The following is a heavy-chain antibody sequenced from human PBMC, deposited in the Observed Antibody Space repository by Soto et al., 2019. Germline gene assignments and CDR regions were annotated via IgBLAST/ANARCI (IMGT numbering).Heavy chain of an antibody. V-gene: IGHV4-39*02. J-gene: IGHJ4*02. CDR1: GDSITSNSYF. D-gene: IGHD2-15*01. CDR2: IYYSGAT. CDR3: VKDVVFWP. Sequence: PSETLSLTCTVSGDSITSNSYFWAWIRQPPGKGLEWIGSIYYSGATYYADSVKGRFTISRDNSKNTLSLQMSSLRGDDTAMYYCVKDVVFWPWGQGTLVTVSS.